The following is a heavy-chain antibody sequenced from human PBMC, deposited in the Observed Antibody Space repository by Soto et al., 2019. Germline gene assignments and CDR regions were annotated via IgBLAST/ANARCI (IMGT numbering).Heavy chain of an antibody. CDR1: GGSFSGYY. Sequence: SETLSLTCAVYGGSFSGYYWTWIRQPPGKGLEWIGEINHRRSTSYNPSLKRRVTMSIDTSKNQFSLHLSSVTAADTAVYYCVREWVVAAGRGGWFDPWGQGTLVTVSS. CDR2: INHRRST. V-gene: IGHV4-34*01. CDR3: VREWVVAAGRGGWFDP. J-gene: IGHJ5*02. D-gene: IGHD6-13*01.